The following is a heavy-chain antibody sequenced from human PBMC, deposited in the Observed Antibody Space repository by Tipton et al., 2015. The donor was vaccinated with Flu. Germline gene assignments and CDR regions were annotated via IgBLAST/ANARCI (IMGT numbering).Heavy chain of an antibody. CDR3: ARGQGANP. V-gene: IGHV3-23*03. CDR1: GFTFSSYA. J-gene: IGHJ5*02. CDR2: IYSDGST. Sequence: SLRLSCAASGFTFSSYAMSWVRQAPGKGLEWVSVIYSDGSTYYIDSVKGRFTISRDNFKNMLSLEMNSLRAEDTAVYYCARGQGANPWGQGTLVTVSS.